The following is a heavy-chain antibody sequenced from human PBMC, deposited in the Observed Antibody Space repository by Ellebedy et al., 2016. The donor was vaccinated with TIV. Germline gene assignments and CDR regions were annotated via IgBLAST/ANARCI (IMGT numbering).Heavy chain of an antibody. J-gene: IGHJ4*02. D-gene: IGHD2-2*01. CDR3: ARGPRVPAATLDY. CDR1: RYTFTGYY. V-gene: IGHV1-3*01. Sequence: ASVKVSCXASRYTFTGYYMHWVRQAPGQGLEWMGWINAGNGNTKYSQKFQGRVTITRDTSASTAYMELSSLRSEDTAVYYCARGPRVPAATLDYWGQGTLVTVSS. CDR2: INAGNGNT.